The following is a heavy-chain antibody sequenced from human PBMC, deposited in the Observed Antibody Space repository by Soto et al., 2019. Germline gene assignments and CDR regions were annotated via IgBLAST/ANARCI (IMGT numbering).Heavy chain of an antibody. CDR3: ARHADYCTTTSCELFDY. CDR1: GGSFSGYY. D-gene: IGHD2-2*01. V-gene: IGHV4-34*01. Sequence: SETLSLTCAVYGGSFSGYYWSWIRQPPGKGLEWIGEINHSGSTNYNPSLKSRVTMSIDTSKNQFSLKLGSGTAADTAVYYCARHADYCTTTSCELFDYWGQGTLVTVSS. J-gene: IGHJ4*02. CDR2: INHSGST.